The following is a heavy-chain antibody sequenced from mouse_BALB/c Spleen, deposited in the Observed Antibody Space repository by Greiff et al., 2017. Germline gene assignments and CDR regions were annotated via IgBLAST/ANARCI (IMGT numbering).Heavy chain of an antibody. Sequence: QVQLQQSGAELVRPGVSVKISCKGSGYTFTDYAMHWVKQSHAKSLEWIGVISTYYGDASYNQKFKGKATMTVDKSSSTAYMELARLTSEDSAIYYCARNYGLYWYFDVWGAGTTVTVSS. CDR1: GYTFTDYA. CDR2: ISTYYGDA. V-gene: IGHV1S137*01. D-gene: IGHD1-1*02. CDR3: ARNYGLYWYFDV. J-gene: IGHJ1*01.